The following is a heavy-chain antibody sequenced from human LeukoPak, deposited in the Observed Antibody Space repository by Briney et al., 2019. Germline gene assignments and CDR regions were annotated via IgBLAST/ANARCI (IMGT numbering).Heavy chain of an antibody. Sequence: GGSLRLSCAASGFTFSGRWMSWVRQAPGKGLEWVANIKPDGSEKNYVDSVKGRFIISRDNAKNSLYLQMNSLRAEDTAVYYCAELGITMIGGVWGKGTTVTISS. CDR3: AELGITMIGGV. CDR1: GFTFSGRW. CDR2: IKPDGSEK. V-gene: IGHV3-7*01. D-gene: IGHD3-10*02. J-gene: IGHJ6*04.